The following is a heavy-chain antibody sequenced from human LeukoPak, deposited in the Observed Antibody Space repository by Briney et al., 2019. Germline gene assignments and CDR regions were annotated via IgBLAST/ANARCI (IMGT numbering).Heavy chain of an antibody. CDR3: ARAPYNWSPYYFDY. J-gene: IGHJ4*02. CDR1: GYTFTGYY. V-gene: IGHV1-2*02. D-gene: IGHD1-20*01. Sequence: ASVKVSCKASGYTFTGYYMHWVRQAPGQGLEWMGWINPNSGGTNYAQKFQGRVTMTRDTSTSTAYMELSRLRSDDTAVYYCARAPYNWSPYYFDYWGQGTLVTVSS. CDR2: INPNSGGT.